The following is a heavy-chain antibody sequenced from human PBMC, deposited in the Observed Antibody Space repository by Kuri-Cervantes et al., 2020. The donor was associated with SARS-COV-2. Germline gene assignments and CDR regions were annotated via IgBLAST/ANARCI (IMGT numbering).Heavy chain of an antibody. J-gene: IGHJ4*02. V-gene: IGHV3-30*18. CDR1: GFTFSSYG. Sequence: LSLTCAASGFTFSSYGMHWVRQAPGKGLEWVAVISYDGSNKYYADSVKGRFTISRDNSKNTLCLHMKSLRSEDTAMYYCAKDRVGVQDFWGQGTLVTVSS. CDR3: AKDRVGVQDF. D-gene: IGHD2-21*01. CDR2: ISYDGSNK.